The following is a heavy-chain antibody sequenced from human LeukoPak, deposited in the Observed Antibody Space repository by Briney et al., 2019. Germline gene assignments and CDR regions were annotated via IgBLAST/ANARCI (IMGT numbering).Heavy chain of an antibody. V-gene: IGHV4-39*01. CDR1: GGSISSSSYY. CDR2: IYYSGST. D-gene: IGHD6-19*01. CDR3: ARRTGWYYFDY. J-gene: IGHJ4*02. Sequence: PSETLSLTCTVSGGSISSSSYYWGSIRQPPGKGLEYIGSIYYSGSTYYNPSLKSRVTISVDTSKNEFSLKLSSLTAADTAVYYCARRTGWYYFDYWGQGTLVTVSS.